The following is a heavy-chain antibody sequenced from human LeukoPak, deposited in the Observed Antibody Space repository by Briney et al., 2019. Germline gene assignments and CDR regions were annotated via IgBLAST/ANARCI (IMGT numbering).Heavy chain of an antibody. CDR2: IYYSGST. CDR1: GGSISSGGYY. V-gene: IGHV4-31*03. Sequence: PSQTLSLTCTVSGGSISSGGYYWSWIRQHPGKGLEWIGSIYYSGSTNYNPSLQGRVTISLDTSRNQFSLKLSSVTAADTAVYYCASGDNDPLFDYWGQGTLVTVSS. J-gene: IGHJ4*02. CDR3: ASGDNDPLFDY. D-gene: IGHD1-1*01.